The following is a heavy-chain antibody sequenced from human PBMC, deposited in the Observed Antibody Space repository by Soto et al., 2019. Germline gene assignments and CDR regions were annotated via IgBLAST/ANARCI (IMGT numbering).Heavy chain of an antibody. CDR2: INSDGSST. D-gene: IGHD3-3*01. Sequence: QPGGSLRLSCAASGFTFSSYWMHWVRQAPGKGLVWVSRINSDGSSTSYADSVKGRFTISRDNGKNTLYLQMNSLRVEDTAVYYCARARYDFWSGYSDAFDIWGQGTMVT. CDR3: ARARYDFWSGYSDAFDI. V-gene: IGHV3-74*01. J-gene: IGHJ3*02. CDR1: GFTFSSYW.